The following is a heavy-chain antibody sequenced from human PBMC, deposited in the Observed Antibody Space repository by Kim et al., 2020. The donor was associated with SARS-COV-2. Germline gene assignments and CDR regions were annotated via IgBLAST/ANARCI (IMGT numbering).Heavy chain of an antibody. CDR2: IYYSGST. Sequence: SETLSLTCTVSGGSISSGGYYWSWIRQHPGKGLEWIGYIYYSGSTYYNPSLKSRVTISVDTSKNQFSLKLSSVTAADTAVYYCARTLYSSSCRGAPCYYYYGMDVWGQGTTVTVSS. D-gene: IGHD6-13*01. V-gene: IGHV4-31*03. CDR1: GGSISSGGYY. CDR3: ARTLYSSSCRGAPCYYYYGMDV. J-gene: IGHJ6*02.